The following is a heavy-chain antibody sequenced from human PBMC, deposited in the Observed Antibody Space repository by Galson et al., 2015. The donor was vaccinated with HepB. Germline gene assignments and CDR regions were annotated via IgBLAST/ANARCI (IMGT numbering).Heavy chain of an antibody. D-gene: IGHD2-8*01. V-gene: IGHV3-7*03. CDR3: AKNGGAFDI. CDR1: GFTFGSNW. J-gene: IGHJ3*02. CDR2: IKPDGSER. Sequence: SLRLSCAASGFTFGSNWMTWVRQAPGKGLEWVANIKPDGSERNYVDSVKGRFTISRDNAKNSLYLQMNSLRAEDTAVYYCAKNGGAFDIWGQGTMVIVSS.